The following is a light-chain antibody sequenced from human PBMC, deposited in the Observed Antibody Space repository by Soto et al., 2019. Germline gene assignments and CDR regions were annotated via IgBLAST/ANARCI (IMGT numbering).Light chain of an antibody. CDR1: QSVLYSSNNKNY. V-gene: IGKV4-1*01. CDR2: WAS. J-gene: IGKJ1*01. CDR3: QQYYSTPLT. Sequence: DIVMTPSPDSLAVSLGERATINCKSSQSVLYSSNNKNYLAWYQQKPGQPPKLLIYWASTRESVVPDRFSGSGSGTEFTLTISSLQAEDVAVYYCQQYYSTPLTFGQGTKVEIK.